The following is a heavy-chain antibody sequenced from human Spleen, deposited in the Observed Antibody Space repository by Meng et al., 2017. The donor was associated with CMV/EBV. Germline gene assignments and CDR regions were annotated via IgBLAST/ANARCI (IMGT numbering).Heavy chain of an antibody. D-gene: IGHD3-3*01. CDR3: ARASWREERWFYGMDV. Sequence: VRHQDSPPGPVNPSAVLASTSTLSGGTISSCYWSWIRQPAGKGLEWIGRIYTSGSTNYNPSLKSRVTMSVDTSKNQFSLKLSSVTAADTAVYYCARASWREERWFYGMDVWGQGTTVTVSS. CDR1: GGTISSCY. J-gene: IGHJ6*02. CDR2: IYTSGST. V-gene: IGHV4-4*07.